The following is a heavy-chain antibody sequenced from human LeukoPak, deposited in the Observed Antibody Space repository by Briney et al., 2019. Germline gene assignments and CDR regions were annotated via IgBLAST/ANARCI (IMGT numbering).Heavy chain of an antibody. J-gene: IGHJ4*02. D-gene: IGHD3-22*01. CDR2: IYYSGSI. CDR3: ARENPSGYYNRPIDY. CDR1: GASISSYY. Sequence: PSETLSLTCTVSGASISSYYWSWIRQPPGKGLEWIGDIYYSGSIKYNPSLKSRVTMSVDTFKNQFSLKLSSVTAADTAIYYCARENPSGYYNRPIDYWGQGTLVTVSS. V-gene: IGHV4-59*01.